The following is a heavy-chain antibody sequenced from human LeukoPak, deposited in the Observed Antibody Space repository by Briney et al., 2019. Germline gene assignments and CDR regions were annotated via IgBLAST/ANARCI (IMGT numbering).Heavy chain of an antibody. J-gene: IGHJ4*02. Sequence: PSETLSLTCTVSGGSISSYYWSWIRQPPGKGLEWIGYIYYSGSTNYNPSLKSRVTISVDTSKNQFSLKLSSVTAADTAVYYCARIPGIAAAGMNYFDHWGQGTLVTVSS. D-gene: IGHD6-13*01. V-gene: IGHV4-59*01. CDR3: ARIPGIAAAGMNYFDH. CDR2: IYYSGST. CDR1: GGSISSYY.